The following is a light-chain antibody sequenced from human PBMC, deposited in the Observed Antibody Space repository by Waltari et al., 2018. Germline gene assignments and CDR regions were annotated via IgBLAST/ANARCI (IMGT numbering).Light chain of an antibody. Sequence: SYELTQPPSVSVSPGQTARITCSGDSLPKQYAHWYLQKPALAPLLVIYKDSERPSRIPVRFSRSSSGTTVTLTISGVQAEDEADYYCQSADSSGTYEVFGGGTKLTVL. CDR3: QSADSSGTYEV. V-gene: IGLV3-25*03. J-gene: IGLJ3*02. CDR1: SLPKQY. CDR2: KDS.